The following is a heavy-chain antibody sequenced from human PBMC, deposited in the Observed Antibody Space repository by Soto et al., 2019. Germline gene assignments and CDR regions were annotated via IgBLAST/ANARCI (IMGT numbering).Heavy chain of an antibody. CDR2: IYYSGST. V-gene: IGHV4-39*01. CDR1: GGSNSSSSYY. J-gene: IGHJ4*02. CDR3: ARRPSGGSCYDY. Sequence: SETLSLTCTVSGGSNSSSSYYWGWIRQPPGKGLEWIGSIYYSGSTYYNPSLKSRVTISVDTSKNQFSLKLSSVTAADTAVYYCARRPSGGSCYDYWGQGTLVTVSS. D-gene: IGHD2-15*01.